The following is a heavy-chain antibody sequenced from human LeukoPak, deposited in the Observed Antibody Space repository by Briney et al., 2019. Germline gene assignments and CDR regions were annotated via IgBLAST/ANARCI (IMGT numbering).Heavy chain of an antibody. Sequence: GGSLRLSCAASEFSVGSNYMTWVRQAPGRGLEWVSSISSSSSYIYYADSVKGRFTISRDNAKNSLYLQMDSLRAEDTAVYYCARGWASEAFDYWGQGTLVTVSS. J-gene: IGHJ4*02. CDR3: ARGWASEAFDY. D-gene: IGHD3-16*01. V-gene: IGHV3-21*01. CDR1: EFSVGSNY. CDR2: ISSSSSYI.